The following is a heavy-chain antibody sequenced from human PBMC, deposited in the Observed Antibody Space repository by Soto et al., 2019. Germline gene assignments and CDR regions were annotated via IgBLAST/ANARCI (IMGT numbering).Heavy chain of an antibody. CDR1: GGSFSGYY. Sequence: QVQLQQWGAGLLKPSETLSLTCAVYGGSFSGYYWSWIRQPPGKGLEWIGEINHSGSTNYNPSLKSRVTISVDTSKNQFSLKLSSVTAADTALYYCASYLLTKGHYFDYWGQGTLVTVSS. CDR3: ASYLLTKGHYFDY. D-gene: IGHD2-15*01. V-gene: IGHV4-34*01. J-gene: IGHJ4*02. CDR2: INHSGST.